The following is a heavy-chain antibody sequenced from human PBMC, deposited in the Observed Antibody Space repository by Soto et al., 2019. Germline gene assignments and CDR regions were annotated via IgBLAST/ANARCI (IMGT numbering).Heavy chain of an antibody. CDR3: ATSYCSSTSCYAVGYFDY. V-gene: IGHV4-39*01. Sequence: RASETLSLTCTVSGGSISRSSYYWGWIRQPPGKGLEWIGSIYYSGSTYYNPSLKSRVTISVDTSKNQVSLKLSSVTAADTAVYYCATSYCSSTSCYAVGYFDYWGQGTLVTVSS. J-gene: IGHJ4*02. D-gene: IGHD2-2*01. CDR1: GGSISRSSYY. CDR2: IYYSGST.